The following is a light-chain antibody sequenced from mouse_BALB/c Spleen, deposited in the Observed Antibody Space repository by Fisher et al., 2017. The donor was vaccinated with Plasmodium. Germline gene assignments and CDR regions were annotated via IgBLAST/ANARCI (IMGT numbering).Light chain of an antibody. CDR2: YGS. CDR1: QSINNY. CDR3: QQSNSWPLT. Sequence: DIVLTQSTATLSVTPGDGVSLSCRASQSINNYLHWYQQRSHESPRLLINYGSQSISGLPSRFSGRGSGTDFTLSISSVETEDFGMYFCQQSNSWPLTFGAGTKLELK. J-gene: IGKJ5*01. V-gene: IGKV5-45*01.